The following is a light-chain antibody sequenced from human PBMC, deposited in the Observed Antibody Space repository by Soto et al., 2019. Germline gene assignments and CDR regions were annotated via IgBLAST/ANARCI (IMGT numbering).Light chain of an antibody. V-gene: IGKV3-20*01. CDR1: QSINSRN. CDR2: GAS. J-gene: IGKJ1*01. Sequence: EIVLTQSPGTLSLSPGERATLSCRASQSINSRNLAWYQQKPGQGPRLLIYGASSRATGIPDRFSGSGSGTDFTLTIGRLEHEDFAVYYCHQFESSPQTFGQGTKVEIK. CDR3: HQFESSPQT.